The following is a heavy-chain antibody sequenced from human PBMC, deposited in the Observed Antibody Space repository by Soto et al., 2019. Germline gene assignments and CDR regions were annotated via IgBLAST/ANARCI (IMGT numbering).Heavy chain of an antibody. V-gene: IGHV3-30*18. J-gene: IGHJ4*02. CDR3: AKHYEGLFDY. CDR2: ISYDGSNK. D-gene: IGHD4-17*01. Sequence: QVQLVESGGGVVQPGRSLRLSCADSGFTFSSYGMHWVRQAPGKGLEWVAVISYDGSNKYYADSVKGRFTISRDNSKNTLYLQMNSLRAEDTAVYYCAKHYEGLFDYWGQGTLVTVSS. CDR1: GFTFSSYG.